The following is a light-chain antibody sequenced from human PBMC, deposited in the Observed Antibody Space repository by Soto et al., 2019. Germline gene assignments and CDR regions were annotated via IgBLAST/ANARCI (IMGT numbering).Light chain of an antibody. CDR2: EVN. CDR3: CSYAGPVAYV. CDR1: RNVVGAYNL. V-gene: IGLV2-23*02. J-gene: IGLJ1*01. Sequence: QSVLRPSAAGVRGPGARVINPFCRDRNVVGAYNLVSWYQQHPGKAPKLIICEVNTRPSGISNRFSGSKSGDTASLTISGLQADYEADYFCCSYAGPVAYVFGTGTKVTVL.